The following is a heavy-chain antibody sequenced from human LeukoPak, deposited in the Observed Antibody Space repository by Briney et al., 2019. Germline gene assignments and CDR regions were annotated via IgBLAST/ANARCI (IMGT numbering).Heavy chain of an antibody. CDR1: GYTFTGYY. Sequence: ASVKVSCKASGYTFTGYYMHWVRQAPGQGLEWMGWINPNSGGTNYAQKFQGWVTMTRDTSISTAYMELSSLRSEDTAVYYCARGRVRGYSYGYDYWGQGTLVTVSS. V-gene: IGHV1-2*04. D-gene: IGHD5-18*01. J-gene: IGHJ4*02. CDR2: INPNSGGT. CDR3: ARGRVRGYSYGYDY.